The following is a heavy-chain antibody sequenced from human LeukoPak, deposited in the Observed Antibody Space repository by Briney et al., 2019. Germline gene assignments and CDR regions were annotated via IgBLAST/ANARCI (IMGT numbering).Heavy chain of an antibody. D-gene: IGHD2-2*01. Sequence: SVKVSCKASGGTFSSYAINWVRQAPGQGLEWMGGIIPILGTPNYAHKFQGRVTISADESTSTAYMELSSLRSEDTAVSYCAGVRACSSTSCYYYYNYMDVSGKGTTVSVSS. J-gene: IGHJ6*03. V-gene: IGHV1-69*13. CDR3: AGVRACSSTSCYYYYNYMDV. CDR2: IIPILGTP. CDR1: GGTFSSYA.